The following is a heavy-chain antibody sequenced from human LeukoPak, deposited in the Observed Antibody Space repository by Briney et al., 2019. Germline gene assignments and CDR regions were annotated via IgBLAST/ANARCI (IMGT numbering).Heavy chain of an antibody. CDR3: AKRGTVTSNFEY. CDR1: GFTFSSHG. Sequence: PGGSLRLSCAASGFTFSSHGMHWVRQAPGKGLEWVAFIQNDGNEKYYAGSVKGRYTIFRDNSKNTLYLQMNSLRTEDTADYYCAKRGTVTSNFEYWGQGTLVTVSS. J-gene: IGHJ4*02. CDR2: IQNDGNEK. D-gene: IGHD4-17*01. V-gene: IGHV3-30*02.